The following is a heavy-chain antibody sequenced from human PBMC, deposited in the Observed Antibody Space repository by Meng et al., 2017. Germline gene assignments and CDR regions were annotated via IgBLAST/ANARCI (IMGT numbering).Heavy chain of an antibody. J-gene: IGHJ4*02. CDR2: IIPIFGTA. Sequence: QGHLVESGVEGKMPGSSVSVACQASEGTFSSYAISWVRQAPGQGLEWMGGIIPIFGTANYAQKFQGRVTITADKSTSTAYMELSSLRSEDTAVYYCARGVGYGGNSLYFDYWGQGTLVTVSS. V-gene: IGHV1-69*06. CDR1: EGTFSSYA. CDR3: ARGVGYGGNSLYFDY. D-gene: IGHD4-23*01.